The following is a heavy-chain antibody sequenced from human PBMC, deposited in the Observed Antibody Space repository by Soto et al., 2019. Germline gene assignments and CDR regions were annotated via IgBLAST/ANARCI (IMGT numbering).Heavy chain of an antibody. J-gene: IGHJ4*02. D-gene: IGHD6-13*01. CDR3: AYSSTPFHY. V-gene: IGHV3-23*01. CDR2: ISGSGSSK. Sequence: PGGSLRLSCAASGFTFRSYGIHWVRQAPGKGLEWVSAISGSGSSKYYADSVKGRFTISRDNSKNTLYLQMNSLRAEDTAVYYCAYSSTPFHYWGQGTLVTVSS. CDR1: GFTFRSYG.